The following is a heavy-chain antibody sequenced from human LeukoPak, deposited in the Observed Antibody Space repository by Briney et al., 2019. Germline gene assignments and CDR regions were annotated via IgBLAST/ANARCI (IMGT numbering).Heavy chain of an antibody. D-gene: IGHD2-15*01. J-gene: IGHJ4*02. CDR2: INPNSGGT. CDR3: ARDVRRYCSGGSCSTGNY. CDR1: GYTFTGYY. V-gene: IGHV1-2*02. Sequence: GASVKVSCKASGYTFTGYYMHWVRQAPGQGLEWMGWINPNSGGTNYAQKLQGRVTMTTDTSTSTAYMELRSLRSDDTAVYYCARDVRRYCSGGSCSTGNYWGQGTLVTVSS.